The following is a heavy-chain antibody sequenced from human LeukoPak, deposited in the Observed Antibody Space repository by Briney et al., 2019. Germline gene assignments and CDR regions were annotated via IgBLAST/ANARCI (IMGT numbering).Heavy chain of an antibody. CDR3: ARPDIVVVPAAIDAFDI. CDR2: IYYSGST. J-gene: IGHJ3*02. Sequence: SETLSLTCTVSGGSISSSSYYWGWIRQPPGKGLEWIGSIYYSGSTYYNPSLKSRVTIPVDTSKNQFSLKLSSVTAADTAVYYCARPDIVVVPAAIDAFDIWGRGTMVTVSS. V-gene: IGHV4-39*01. CDR1: GGSISSSSYY. D-gene: IGHD2-2*01.